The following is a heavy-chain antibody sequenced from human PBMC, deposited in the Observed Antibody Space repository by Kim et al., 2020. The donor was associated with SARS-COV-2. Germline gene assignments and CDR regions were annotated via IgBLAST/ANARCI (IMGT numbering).Heavy chain of an antibody. D-gene: IGHD1-26*01. CDR3: ASSGSYTYYFDY. Sequence: DNPSHKGRVTRSVDTSKNQFSLKLSSVTAADTAVYYCASSGSYTYYFDYWGQGTLVTVSS. J-gene: IGHJ4*02. V-gene: IGHV4-4*09.